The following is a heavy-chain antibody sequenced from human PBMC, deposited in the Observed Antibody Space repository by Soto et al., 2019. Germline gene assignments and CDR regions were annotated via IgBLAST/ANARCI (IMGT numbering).Heavy chain of an antibody. J-gene: IGHJ6*02. Sequence: XGSLSLSSAASGFTFSSYCMHWVRQAPGKGLEWVAVISYDGSNKYYADSVKGRFTISRDNSKNTLYLQMSSLRAEDTAVYYCVKDGSSGWPYYYGMDVWGQGTTVTVSS. CDR1: GFTFSSYC. CDR2: ISYDGSNK. V-gene: IGHV3-30*18. D-gene: IGHD6-19*01. CDR3: VKDGSSGWPYYYGMDV.